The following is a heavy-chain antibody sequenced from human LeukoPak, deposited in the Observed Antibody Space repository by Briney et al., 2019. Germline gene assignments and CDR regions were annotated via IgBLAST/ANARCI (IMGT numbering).Heavy chain of an antibody. Sequence: SETLSLACTVSGGSISSYYWSWIRQPAGKGLEWIGRIYTRWSTNYNPSLKSRVTISVDTSKNQFSLKLSSVTAADTAVYYCARVLGTMVRGVGRMGYYYYMDVWGKGTTVTVSS. D-gene: IGHD3-10*01. V-gene: IGHV4-4*07. CDR1: GGSISSYY. J-gene: IGHJ6*03. CDR2: IYTRWST. CDR3: ARVLGTMVRGVGRMGYYYYMDV.